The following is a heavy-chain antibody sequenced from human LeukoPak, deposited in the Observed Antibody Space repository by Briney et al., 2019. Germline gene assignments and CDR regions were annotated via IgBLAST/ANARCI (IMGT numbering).Heavy chain of an antibody. J-gene: IGHJ4*02. D-gene: IGHD1-26*01. CDR3: AKGQWELPDSEFDY. CDR1: GFTFDDYA. V-gene: IGHV3-9*03. CDR2: ISWNSGSI. Sequence: GGSLRLSCAASGFTFDDYAMHWVRQAPGKGLEWVSGISWNSGSIGYADSVKGRFTFSRDNAKNSLYLQMNSLRAEDMALYYCAKGQWELPDSEFDYWGQGTLVTVSS.